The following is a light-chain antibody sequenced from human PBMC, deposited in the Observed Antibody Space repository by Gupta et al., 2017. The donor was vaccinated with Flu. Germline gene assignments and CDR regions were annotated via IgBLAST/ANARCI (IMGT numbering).Light chain of an antibody. Sequence: QSVLTQPPSASGAPGQRVTISCSGSSSNIGTNTVNWYQQFPRTAPKVLLYSDNRRPSGVPDRFSGSKSGTSASLAISSLQAEDEATYYCAAWDDSLFGWVFGGGTKLTVL. CDR3: AAWDDSLFGWV. V-gene: IGLV1-44*01. CDR1: SSNIGTNT. CDR2: SDN. J-gene: IGLJ3*02.